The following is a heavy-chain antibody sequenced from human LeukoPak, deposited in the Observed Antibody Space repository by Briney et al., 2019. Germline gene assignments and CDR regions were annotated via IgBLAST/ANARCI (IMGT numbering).Heavy chain of an antibody. D-gene: IGHD6-6*01. CDR1: GDSISSGDYY. CDR2: IYYSGST. Sequence: SETLSLTCTVSGDSISSGDYYWSWIRQPPGTGLEWIGYIYYSGSTYYNLSLKSRVTISVDTSKNQFSLKLSSVTAADTAVYYCARGPFSRSSGGVLYFDLWGRGTLVTVSS. J-gene: IGHJ2*01. CDR3: ARGPFSRSSGGVLYFDL. V-gene: IGHV4-31*03.